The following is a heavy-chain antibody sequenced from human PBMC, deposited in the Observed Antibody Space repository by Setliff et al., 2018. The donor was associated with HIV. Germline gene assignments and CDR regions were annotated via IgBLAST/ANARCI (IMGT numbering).Heavy chain of an antibody. CDR3: AIRDRSFDFWSDYYQRDF. J-gene: IGHJ4*02. CDR1: AVSFTSSTYY. Sequence: SETLSLTCNLSAVSFTSSTYYWGWVRQPPGKGLEWIGSIYYSGTTYYKSSLKSRVTISVDTSQSHFSLVLTSVSAADTGVYYCAIRDRSFDFWSDYYQRDFWSQGTLVTVSS. V-gene: IGHV4-39*02. CDR2: IYYSGTT. D-gene: IGHD3-3*01.